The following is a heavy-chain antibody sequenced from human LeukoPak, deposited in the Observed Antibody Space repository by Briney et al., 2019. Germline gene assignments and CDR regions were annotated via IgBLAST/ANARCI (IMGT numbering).Heavy chain of an antibody. V-gene: IGHV3-23*01. D-gene: IGHD6-19*01. CDR3: AKPAGYTTGWFFDF. CDR2: ISGSGDNT. J-gene: IGHJ4*02. Sequence: GGSLRLSCAASGFSFSSYAMSWVRQAPGKGLEWVSSISGSGDNTYYAESVKGRFTISRDNSKNTLFLQMNSLRAEDTAVFYCAKPAGYTTGWFFDFWGQGTLVTVSS. CDR1: GFSFSSYA.